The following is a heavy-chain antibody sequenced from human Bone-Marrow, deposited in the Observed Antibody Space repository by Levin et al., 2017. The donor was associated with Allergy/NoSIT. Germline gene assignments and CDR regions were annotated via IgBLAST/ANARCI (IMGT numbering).Heavy chain of an antibody. Sequence: WASVKVSCKASGYTFSNYALNWVRQAPGQGLEWMGWINTNTGTPTYAQGFTGRFVFSSDTSVSTAFLQISSLMTEDTALYFCAREGDDYYGSGGFYRPLGYWGQGALVTVSS. D-gene: IGHD3-10*01. J-gene: IGHJ4*02. CDR1: GYTFSNYA. V-gene: IGHV7-4-1*02. CDR2: INTNTGTP. CDR3: AREGDDYYGSGGFYRPLGY.